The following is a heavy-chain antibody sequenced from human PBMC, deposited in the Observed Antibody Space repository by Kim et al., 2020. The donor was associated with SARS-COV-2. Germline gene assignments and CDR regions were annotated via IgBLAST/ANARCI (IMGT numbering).Heavy chain of an antibody. J-gene: IGHJ4*02. V-gene: IGHV4-34*01. CDR3: ARVGAPRVSSGWLVDRYISYYFDY. CDR1: GGSFSGYY. Sequence: SETLSLTCAVYGGSFSGYYWSWIRQPPGKGLEWIGEINHSGSTNYNPSLKSRVTISVDTSKNQFSLKLSSVTAADTAVYYCARVGAPRVSSGWLVDRYISYYFDYWGQGTLVTVSS. D-gene: IGHD6-19*01. CDR2: INHSGST.